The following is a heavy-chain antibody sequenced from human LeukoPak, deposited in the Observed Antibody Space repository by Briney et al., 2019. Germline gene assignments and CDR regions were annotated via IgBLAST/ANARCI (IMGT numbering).Heavy chain of an antibody. Sequence: SQTLSLTCTVSGRSISSGDYYWSWIHQPPGKGLEWIGYIYYSGSTYYNPSLKSRVTISVDTSKNQFSLKLSSVTAADTAVYYCARSKNYYDSSGYYQTHYFDYWGQGTLVTVSS. J-gene: IGHJ4*02. D-gene: IGHD3-22*01. CDR3: ARSKNYYDSSGYYQTHYFDY. V-gene: IGHV4-30-4*01. CDR1: GRSISSGDYY. CDR2: IYYSGST.